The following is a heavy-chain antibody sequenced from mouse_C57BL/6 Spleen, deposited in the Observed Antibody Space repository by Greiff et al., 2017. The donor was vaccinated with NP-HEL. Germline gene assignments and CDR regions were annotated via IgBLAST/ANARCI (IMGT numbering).Heavy chain of an antibody. D-gene: IGHD2-4*01. CDR1: GFSLTSYG. J-gene: IGHJ4*01. CDR3: ARDYDEGYYAMDY. Sequence: VKVVESGPGLVQPSQSLSITCTVSGFSLTSYGVHWVRQSPGKGLEWLGVIWSGGSTDYNAAFISRLSISKDNSKSQVFFKMNSLQADDTAIYYCARDYDEGYYAMDYWGQGTSVTVSS. V-gene: IGHV2-2*01. CDR2: IWSGGST.